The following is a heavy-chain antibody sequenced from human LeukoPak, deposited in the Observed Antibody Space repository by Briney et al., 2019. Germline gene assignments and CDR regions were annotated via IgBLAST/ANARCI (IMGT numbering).Heavy chain of an antibody. V-gene: IGHV3-33*01. CDR2: IWYDENNK. J-gene: IGHJ4*02. CDR3: ARDGDTTCYSFDY. CDR1: GFSFSRYG. Sequence: GGSLRLSCGASGFSFSRYGMHGVRQAPGKGLEGVAVIWYDENNKYYADSVKGRFTISRDNSKNTLYMQMNSLRAEDTAVYYCARDGDTTCYSFDYWGQGTLVTVSS. D-gene: IGHD3-22*01.